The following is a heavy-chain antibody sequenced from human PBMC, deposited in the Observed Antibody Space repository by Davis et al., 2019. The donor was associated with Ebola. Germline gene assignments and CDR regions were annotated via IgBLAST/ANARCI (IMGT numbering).Heavy chain of an antibody. CDR1: GYTSTSYG. CDR3: ARDRYCSGGSCSDAFDI. CDR2: ISAYNGNT. D-gene: IGHD2-15*01. V-gene: IGHV1-18*01. J-gene: IGHJ3*02. Sequence: ASVKVSCKASGYTSTSYGISWVRQAPGQGLEWMGWISAYNGNTNYAQKLQGRVPMTTDTSTSTAYMVLRSLRSDDTAVYYCARDRYCSGGSCSDAFDIWGQGTMVTVSS.